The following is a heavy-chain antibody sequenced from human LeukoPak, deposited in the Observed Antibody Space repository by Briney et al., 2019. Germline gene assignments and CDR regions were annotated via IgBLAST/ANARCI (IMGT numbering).Heavy chain of an antibody. D-gene: IGHD6-6*01. CDR1: GGSISSGGYY. J-gene: IGHJ4*02. CDR2: IYYSGST. V-gene: IGHV4-31*03. CDR3: ARGHGSSPSFDY. Sequence: ASETLSLTCTVSGGSISSGGYYWSWIRQHPGKGLEWIGYIYYSGSTYYNPSLKSRVTISVDTSKNQFSLKLSSVTAADTAVYYCARGHGSSPSFDYWGQGVLVTVSS.